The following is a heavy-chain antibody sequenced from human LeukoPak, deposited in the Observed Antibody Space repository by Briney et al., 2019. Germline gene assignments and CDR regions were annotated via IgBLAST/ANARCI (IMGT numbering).Heavy chain of an antibody. CDR3: ARDMYYYDSSGYYYPYYFDY. Sequence: SVKVSCKASGGTFSSYAISWVRQAPGQGLEWMGGIIPIFGTANYAQKFQGRVTITADESTSTAYMELSSLRSEDTAVYYCARDMYYYDSSGYYYPYYFDYWGQGTLVTVSS. V-gene: IGHV1-69*13. CDR2: IIPIFGTA. D-gene: IGHD3-22*01. CDR1: GGTFSSYA. J-gene: IGHJ4*02.